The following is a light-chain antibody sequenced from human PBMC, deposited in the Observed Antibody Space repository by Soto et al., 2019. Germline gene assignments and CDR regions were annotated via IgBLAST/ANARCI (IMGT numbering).Light chain of an antibody. CDR2: GAS. Sequence: EIVMTQSPATLSVSPGERATLSCRASQSVSSNLAWYQQKPGQAPRLLIYGASTRATGIPARFSGSGSGTEFTLPISSLKSEDFAVYYCQQYNNGTPWTFGQGTKVEIK. V-gene: IGKV3-15*01. CDR1: QSVSSN. J-gene: IGKJ1*01. CDR3: QQYNNGTPWT.